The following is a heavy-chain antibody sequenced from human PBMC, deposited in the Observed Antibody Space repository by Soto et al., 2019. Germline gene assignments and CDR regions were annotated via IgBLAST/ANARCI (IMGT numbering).Heavy chain of an antibody. J-gene: IGHJ4*02. CDR1: GVYISSGSYY. D-gene: IGHD1-7*01. CDR3: ATMGTPATGLYYFDY. V-gene: IGHV4-30-4*01. Sequence: SETLSLTCPVSGVYISSGSYYWSWLRQPPGKGLEWIGFISYSGSTHYSASLQSRVTMSVDTSKNQFSLNLSFVTAADTAVYYCATMGTPATGLYYFDYWGQGTLVTVSS. CDR2: ISYSGST.